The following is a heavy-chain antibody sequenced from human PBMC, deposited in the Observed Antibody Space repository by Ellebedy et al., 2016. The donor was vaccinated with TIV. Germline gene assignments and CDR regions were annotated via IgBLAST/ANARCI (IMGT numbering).Heavy chain of an antibody. V-gene: IGHV5-51*01. J-gene: IGHJ6*03. CDR1: GYSFTSYW. CDR3: ARPQRDEYPDSSGGYYYMDV. D-gene: IGHD3-22*01. Sequence: GESLKISCKGSGYSFTSYWIGWVRQMPGKGLEWMGIIYPGDSDTRYSPSFQGQVTISADKSISTAYLQWSSLKASDTAMYYCARPQRDEYPDSSGGYYYMDVWGKGTTVTVSS. CDR2: IYPGDSDT.